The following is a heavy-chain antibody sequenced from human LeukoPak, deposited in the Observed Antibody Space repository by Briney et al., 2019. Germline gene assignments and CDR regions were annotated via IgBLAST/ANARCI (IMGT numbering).Heavy chain of an antibody. CDR1: GFTFSSYA. CDR2: ISYDGSNK. V-gene: IGHV3-30*18. Sequence: GGSLRLSCAASGFTFSSYAVHWVRQTPGKGLEWVAVISYDGSNKYYADSVKGRFTISRDNSKNTLYLQMNSLRAEDTAVYYCAKTAVAGTLDYWGQGTLVTVSS. J-gene: IGHJ4*02. D-gene: IGHD6-19*01. CDR3: AKTAVAGTLDY.